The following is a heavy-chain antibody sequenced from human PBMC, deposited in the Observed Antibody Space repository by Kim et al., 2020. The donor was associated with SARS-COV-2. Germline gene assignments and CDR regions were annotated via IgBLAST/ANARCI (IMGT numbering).Heavy chain of an antibody. CDR1: GYTFSGYY. D-gene: IGHD3-10*01. V-gene: IGHV1-2*06. J-gene: IGHJ6*02. CDR2: INPNSGA. CDR3: ARDPCTSFGGGMDV. Sequence: ASVKVSCKSSGYTFSGYYMAWVRQAPGQGLEWMGRINPNSGADYAHKFQDRVTMITQKSIRTAYMEMTGMRSDDTAVYYCARDPCTSFGGGMDVWGQGTTVSVS.